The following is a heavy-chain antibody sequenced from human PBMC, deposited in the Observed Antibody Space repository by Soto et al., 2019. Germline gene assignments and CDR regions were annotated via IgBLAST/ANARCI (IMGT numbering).Heavy chain of an antibody. CDR1: GFTFSSYA. D-gene: IGHD2-15*01. V-gene: IGHV3-23*01. Sequence: EVQLLESGGGLVQPGGSLRLSCAASGFTFSSYAMSWVRQAPEKGLEWVSDISGSGGSTYYADSVKGRFTISRDNSKNTLYLQMNSLRAEATAVYYCAKELVVVAASYYYGMDVWGQGTTVTVSS. CDR3: AKELVVVAASYYYGMDV. J-gene: IGHJ6*02. CDR2: ISGSGGST.